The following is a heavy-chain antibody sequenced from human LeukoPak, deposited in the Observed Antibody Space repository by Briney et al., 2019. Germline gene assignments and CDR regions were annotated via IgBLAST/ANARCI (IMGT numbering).Heavy chain of an antibody. J-gene: IGHJ4*02. CDR3: ARGTYYYDSSGYYPFDY. V-gene: IGHV3-21*01. CDR2: ISSSSSYI. CDR1: GFXFSSYS. D-gene: IGHD3-22*01. Sequence: GGSLRLSCAASGFXFSSYSINWVRQAPGKGLEWVSSISSSSSYIYYADSVKGRFTISRDNAKNSLYLQMNSLRAEDTAVCYSARGTYYYDSSGYYPFDYWGQGTLVTVSS.